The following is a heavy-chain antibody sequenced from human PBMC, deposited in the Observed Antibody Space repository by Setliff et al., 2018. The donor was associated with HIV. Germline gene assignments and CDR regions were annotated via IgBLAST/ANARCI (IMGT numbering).Heavy chain of an antibody. Sequence: SETLSLTCAIPDQLISSGNYWGWIRQPPGRGLEWIGSVYDSGNTYYKPALESRAAISLDTSMNQFSLKLSSVTAADTAVYYCARATLTIFGVVIPDYWGQGTLVTVSS. J-gene: IGHJ4*02. D-gene: IGHD3-3*01. CDR2: VYDSGNT. V-gene: IGHV4-38-2*01. CDR3: ARATLTIFGVVIPDY. CDR1: DQLISSGNY.